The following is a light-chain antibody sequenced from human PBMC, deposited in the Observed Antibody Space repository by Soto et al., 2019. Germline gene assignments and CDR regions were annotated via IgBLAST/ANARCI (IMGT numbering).Light chain of an antibody. V-gene: IGKV3-20*01. CDR1: QSLSSSF. J-gene: IGKJ1*01. CDR2: GAS. Sequence: EIVLTQSPGTLSLSPGQRATVSCRASQSLSSSFLAWYQQKPGQAPRLLIYGASSRAAGVPDRFSGSWSGTDFTLTISSLEPEDFAVYFCHQFATSRTFGQGTKVDIK. CDR3: HQFATSRT.